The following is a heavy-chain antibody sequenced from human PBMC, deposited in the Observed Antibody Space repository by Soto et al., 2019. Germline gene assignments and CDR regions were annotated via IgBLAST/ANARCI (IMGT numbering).Heavy chain of an antibody. CDR2: IVPMINKI. J-gene: IGHJ4*02. V-gene: IGHV1-69*02. D-gene: IGHD1-1*01. CDR3: ALRTGNWNPLAD. Sequence: QGQLVQSGAEVERPGSSVKVSCKTSGGTTSSYTIGWVRQAPGQGLEWMGNIVPMINKIDYAQKFQGRVTITAAKSTRTVYMELNSLRSEDTAVYFCALRTGNWNPLADWGQGTLVTVSS. CDR1: GGTTSSYT.